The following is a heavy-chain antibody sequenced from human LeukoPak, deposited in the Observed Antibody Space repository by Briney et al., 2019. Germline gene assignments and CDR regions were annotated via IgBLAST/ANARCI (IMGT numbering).Heavy chain of an antibody. D-gene: IGHD6-19*01. J-gene: IGHJ2*01. V-gene: IGHV3-23*01. CDR2: ISGSGGSA. CDR1: GLTFSTYT. Sequence: GGSLRLSCAASGLTFSTYTMNWVRQVPGKGLEWVSAISGSGGSAYYADSVKGHFIISRDNSKDTLYLQMNSLRVEDTAVYYCAKGGAVAGTRYFDLWGRGTLVIVS. CDR3: AKGGAVAGTRYFDL.